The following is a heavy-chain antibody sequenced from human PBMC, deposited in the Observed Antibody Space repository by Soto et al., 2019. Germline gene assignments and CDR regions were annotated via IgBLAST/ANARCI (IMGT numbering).Heavy chain of an antibody. CDR2: INHSGST. Sequence: SETLSLTCAVYGGSFSGYYWSWIRQPPGKGLEWIGEINHSGSTNYNPSLKSRVTISVDTSKNQFSLKLSSVTAADTAVYYCARGSVTMVRGDPKYHFDYWGQGTLVTVSS. D-gene: IGHD3-10*01. CDR1: GGSFSGYY. CDR3: ARGSVTMVRGDPKYHFDY. J-gene: IGHJ4*02. V-gene: IGHV4-34*01.